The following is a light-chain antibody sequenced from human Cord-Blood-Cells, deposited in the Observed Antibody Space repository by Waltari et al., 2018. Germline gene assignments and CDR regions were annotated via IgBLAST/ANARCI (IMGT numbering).Light chain of an antibody. CDR2: GAS. CDR1: QSVSSSY. CDR3: QQYGSS. Sequence: EIALTQSPGTLSLSPGERATLSCRASQSVSSSYLAWYQQKPGQAPRRLIYGASSRATGIPDRFSGSGSGTDFTLTISRLEPEDFAVYYCQQYGSSFGPGTKVDIK. J-gene: IGKJ3*01. V-gene: IGKV3-20*01.